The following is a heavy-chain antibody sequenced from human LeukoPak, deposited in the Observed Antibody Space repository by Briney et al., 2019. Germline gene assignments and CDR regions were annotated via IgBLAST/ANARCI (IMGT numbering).Heavy chain of an antibody. D-gene: IGHD6-19*01. J-gene: IGHJ4*02. Sequence: PGGSLRLSCAASGFTFSSYGMHWVRQAPGKGLEWVALISYDGSNKYYADSVKGRFTISRDNSKNTLSLQMNSLRAEDTAVYHCAKDQGYSSGWGADYWGQGTLVTVSS. V-gene: IGHV3-30*18. CDR1: GFTFSSYG. CDR3: AKDQGYSSGWGADY. CDR2: ISYDGSNK.